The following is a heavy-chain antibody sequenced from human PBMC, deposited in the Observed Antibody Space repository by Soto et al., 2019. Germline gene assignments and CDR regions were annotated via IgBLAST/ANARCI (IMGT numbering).Heavy chain of an antibody. D-gene: IGHD3-16*01. J-gene: IGHJ6*02. Sequence: GGSLRLSCAASGFTFSNYAMNWVRQAPGKGLEWVSGISGSAGSTYYADSVKGRFTVSRDNSKNTLYLQIDSLRVEDTAVYYCARGGDEVLGYYYYFVMDVWGQGTTVTVSS. V-gene: IGHV3-23*01. CDR2: ISGSAGST. CDR3: ARGGDEVLGYYYYFVMDV. CDR1: GFTFSNYA.